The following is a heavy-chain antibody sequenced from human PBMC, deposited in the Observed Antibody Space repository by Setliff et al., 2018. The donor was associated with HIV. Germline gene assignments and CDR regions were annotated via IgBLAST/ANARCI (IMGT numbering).Heavy chain of an antibody. V-gene: IGHV4-31*01. J-gene: IGHJ4*02. CDR3: GYYHY. Sequence: PSETLSLTCTVSGGSISSGGYYWSWIRQHPGKGLEWIGYIYYSGSTYYNPSLKSIAYLQMNSLKSEDTAVYYCTRDSPYYYDISGYYHYWGQGTLVTVSS. CDR1: GGSISSGGYY. CDR2: IYYSGST. D-gene: IGHD3-22*01.